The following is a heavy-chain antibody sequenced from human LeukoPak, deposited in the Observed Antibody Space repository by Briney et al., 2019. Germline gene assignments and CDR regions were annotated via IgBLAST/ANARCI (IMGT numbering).Heavy chain of an antibody. D-gene: IGHD3-22*01. Sequence: GGSLRLSCAASGFTFSSYSMNWVRQAPGKGLEWVSSISSSSSYIYYVDSVKGRFTISRDNAKNSLYLQMNSLRAEDTAVYYCARDQEYYYDSSGYWGQGALVTVSS. CDR1: GFTFSSYS. J-gene: IGHJ4*02. CDR3: ARDQEYYYDSSGY. V-gene: IGHV3-21*01. CDR2: ISSSSSYI.